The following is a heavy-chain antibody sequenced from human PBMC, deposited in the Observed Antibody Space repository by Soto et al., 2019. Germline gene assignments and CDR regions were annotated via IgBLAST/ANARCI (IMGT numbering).Heavy chain of an antibody. J-gene: IGHJ2*01. CDR3: AREACSGGSCYSSSYWYFDL. CDR1: GGTFSSYT. V-gene: IGHV1-69*08. D-gene: IGHD2-15*01. Sequence: QVQLVQSGAEVKKPGSSVKVSCKASGGTFSSYTISWVRQAPGQGLEWMGRIIPILGIANYAQKFQGRVTITADTSTSTAYMELSSLRSEDTAVYYCAREACSGGSCYSSSYWYFDLWGRGTLVTVSS. CDR2: IIPILGIA.